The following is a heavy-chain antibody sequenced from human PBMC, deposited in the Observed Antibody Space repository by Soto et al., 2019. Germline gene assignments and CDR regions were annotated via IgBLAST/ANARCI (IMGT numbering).Heavy chain of an antibody. CDR3: AKGGRQWLVTSDFNY. V-gene: IGHV3-30*18. CDR1: GFTFSDYA. CDR2: VSHDGRNT. Sequence: GGSLRLSCAASGFTFSDYAMHRVRQAPGKGLEWVAVVSHDGRNTHYADSVKGRFTISRDSSKNTVSLEMTSLRAEDTAFYYCAKGGRQWLVTSDFNYWGQGALVTVSS. D-gene: IGHD6-19*01. J-gene: IGHJ4*02.